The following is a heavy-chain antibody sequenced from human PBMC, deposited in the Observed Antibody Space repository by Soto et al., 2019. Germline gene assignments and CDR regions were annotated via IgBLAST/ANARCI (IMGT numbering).Heavy chain of an antibody. V-gene: IGHV3-66*04. CDR1: GFPVSSNY. CDR2: IYSGGST. D-gene: IGHD2-15*01. CDR3: AKPDCSGGSCYSRGNYYYYYYMDV. Sequence: PGGSLRLSCAASGFPVSSNYMSWVRQAPGKGLEWVSVIYSGGSTYYADSVKGRFTISRDNSKNTLYLQMNSLRAEDTAVYYCAKPDCSGGSCYSRGNYYYYYYMDVWGKGTTVTVSS. J-gene: IGHJ6*03.